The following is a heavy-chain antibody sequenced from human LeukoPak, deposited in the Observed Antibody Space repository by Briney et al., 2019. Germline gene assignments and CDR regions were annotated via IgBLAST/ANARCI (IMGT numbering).Heavy chain of an antibody. CDR2: ISGRGGST. CDR1: GFTFSSHA. J-gene: IGHJ4*02. V-gene: IGHV3-23*01. D-gene: IGHD3-16*01. CDR3: AKGYYDYVWGSYYFDY. Sequence: GGSLRLSCAASGFTFSSHAMSWVRQAPGKGLEWVSAISGRGGSTYYADSVKGRFTISRDNSRDTLYLQMNSLRAEDTAVYYCAKGYYDYVWGSYYFDYWGQGTLVTVSS.